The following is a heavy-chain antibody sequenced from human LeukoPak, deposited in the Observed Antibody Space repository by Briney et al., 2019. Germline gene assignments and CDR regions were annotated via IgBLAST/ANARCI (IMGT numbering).Heavy chain of an antibody. V-gene: IGHV3-23*01. Sequence: GGSLRLSCAASGFTFSTYAMSWVRQAPGKGLEWVSAISGTGGGTYYADSVKGRFTISRDNSKNTLYLQMSSLRAEDTAVYYCTKAPQGYDSSGYYLYYFDYWGQGTLVTVSS. D-gene: IGHD3-22*01. CDR1: GFTFSTYA. J-gene: IGHJ4*02. CDR3: TKAPQGYDSSGYYLYYFDY. CDR2: ISGTGGGT.